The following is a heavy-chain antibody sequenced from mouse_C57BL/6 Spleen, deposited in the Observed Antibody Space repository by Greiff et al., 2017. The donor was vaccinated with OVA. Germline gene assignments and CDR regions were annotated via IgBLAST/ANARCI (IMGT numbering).Heavy chain of an antibody. CDR3: ASGGGEGYDALDY. J-gene: IGHJ4*01. CDR1: GFTFTSYW. Sequence: VQLQQPGAELVKPGASVKLSCTASGFTFTSYWMQWVKQRPGQGLEWIGEIDPSASYTNYTQKFKGKATFTVDTSSSTAYMQLSSLTSDDSAVYCCASGGGEGYDALDYWGQGTSVTVSS. V-gene: IGHV1-50*01. CDR2: IDPSASYT.